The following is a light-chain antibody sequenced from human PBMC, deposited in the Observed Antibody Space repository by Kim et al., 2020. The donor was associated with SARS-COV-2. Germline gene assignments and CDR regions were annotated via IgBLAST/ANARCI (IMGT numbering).Light chain of an antibody. V-gene: IGKV2-24*01. CDR3: VQATEFPYT. CDR1: QRLVHNNGNTY. J-gene: IGKJ2*01. Sequence: QPASISCRSSQRLVHNNGNTYLSCLQQRPGQPPRLLIYKISNRLSGVPDRFSGTGAGTDFTLKISRVEPEDVAIYYCVQATEFPYTFGQGTKLEI. CDR2: KIS.